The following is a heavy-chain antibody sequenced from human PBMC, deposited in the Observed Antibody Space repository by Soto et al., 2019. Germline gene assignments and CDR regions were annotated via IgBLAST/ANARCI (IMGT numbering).Heavy chain of an antibody. CDR3: ARACGGYRLFDY. Sequence: SETLSLTCAVLGGSVSSGDSSWSWIRQPPGKGLQWIGYMYHSGTTNYNPSLKSRVTISIDRSKNLFSLNLTSVTAADTAVYYCARACGGYRLFDYWGQGTLVTVSS. D-gene: IGHD2-21*01. CDR1: GGSVSSGDSS. J-gene: IGHJ4*02. V-gene: IGHV4-30-2*01. CDR2: MYHSGTT.